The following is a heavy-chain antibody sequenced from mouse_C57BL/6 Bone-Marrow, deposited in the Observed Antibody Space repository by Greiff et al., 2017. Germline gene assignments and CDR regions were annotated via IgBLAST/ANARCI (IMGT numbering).Heavy chain of an antibody. CDR3: ARDAWGLDAMDY. D-gene: IGHD3-3*01. Sequence: EVNLVESGGGLVQSGRSLRLSCATSGFTFSDFYMEWVRQAPGKGLEWIAASRNKANDYTTEYSASVKGRFIVSRDTSQSILYIQMNALRAEDTAIYYCARDAWGLDAMDYWGQGTSGTVAS. V-gene: IGHV7-1*01. J-gene: IGHJ4*01. CDR2: SRNKANDYTT. CDR1: GFTFSDFY.